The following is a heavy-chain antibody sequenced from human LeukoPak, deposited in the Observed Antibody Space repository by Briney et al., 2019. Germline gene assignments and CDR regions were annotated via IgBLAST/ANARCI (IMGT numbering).Heavy chain of an antibody. CDR1: GGSISSYY. CDR3: ARVSGSYSIIAYYYYGMDV. CDR2: IYYSGST. V-gene: IGHV4-59*01. D-gene: IGHD3-10*01. Sequence: SETLSLTCTVSGGSISSYYWSWIRQPPGKGLEWIGYIYYSGSTNYNPSLKSRVTISVDTSKNQFSLKLSSVTAADTAVYYCARVSGSYSIIAYYYYGMDVWGQGTTVTVSS. J-gene: IGHJ6*02.